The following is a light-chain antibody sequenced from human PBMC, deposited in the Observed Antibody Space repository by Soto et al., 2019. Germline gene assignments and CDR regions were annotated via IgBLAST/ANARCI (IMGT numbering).Light chain of an antibody. CDR1: QRVSNH. CDR3: HQYNNWPWT. V-gene: IGKV3-15*01. Sequence: ETVMTQSPVTLSVSPGSTATLSCRASQRVSNHFAWYQQKPGQAPRLLIYAASTRAAGVPVRFSGSGSETEFTLTIRSLQSEDFALYYCHQYNNWPWTFGQGTKVDIK. J-gene: IGKJ1*01. CDR2: AAS.